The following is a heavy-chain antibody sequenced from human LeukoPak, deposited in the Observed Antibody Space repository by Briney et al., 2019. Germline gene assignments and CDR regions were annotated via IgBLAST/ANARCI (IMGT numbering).Heavy chain of an antibody. CDR2: IYSGGST. D-gene: IGHD5-24*01. CDR3: AKWAERDGYNSYFDY. V-gene: IGHV3-53*01. J-gene: IGHJ4*02. CDR1: GFTVSSNY. Sequence: GGSLRLSCAASGFTVSSNYMNWVRQAPGKGLEWVSVIYSGGSTFYADSVEGRFTISRDNSKNTLYLQMNSLRAEDTAVYYCAKWAERDGYNSYFDYWGQGTLVTVSS.